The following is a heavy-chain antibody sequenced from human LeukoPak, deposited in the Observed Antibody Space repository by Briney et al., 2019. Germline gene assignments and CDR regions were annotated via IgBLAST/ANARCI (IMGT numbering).Heavy chain of an antibody. V-gene: IGHV4-38-2*02. D-gene: IGHD3-22*01. CDR3: ARAKRDYYDNSGYESYYYFMDV. CDR2: IYRNGDT. CDR1: GGSISSDWY. Sequence: SETLSLTCTVSGGSISSDWYWGWVRGPPGNGLEWIGAIYRNGDTYYNPSLKSRVTISHDTSKNQYSLRLNSVTAADTAVYYCARAKRDYYDNSGYESYYYFMDVWGKGTTVTVSS. J-gene: IGHJ6*03.